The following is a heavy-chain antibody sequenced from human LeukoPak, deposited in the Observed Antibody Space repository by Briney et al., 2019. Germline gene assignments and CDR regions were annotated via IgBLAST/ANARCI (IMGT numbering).Heavy chain of an antibody. Sequence: GESLKISCQGSGYSFTSYWIGWVRQMPGKGLEWMGIIYPGDSDTRYSPSFQGQVTISADKSISTAYLQWSSLKASDTAMYYCARVTVTTLGYNWFDPWGQGTLVTVSS. CDR3: ARVTVTTLGYNWFDP. CDR2: IYPGDSDT. V-gene: IGHV5-51*01. CDR1: GYSFTSYW. D-gene: IGHD4-17*01. J-gene: IGHJ5*02.